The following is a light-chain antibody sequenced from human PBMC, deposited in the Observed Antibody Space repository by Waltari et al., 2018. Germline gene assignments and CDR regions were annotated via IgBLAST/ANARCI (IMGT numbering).Light chain of an antibody. V-gene: IGLV3-21*02. CDR2: DDN. J-gene: IGLJ3*02. Sequence: SYVLTQPPSVSVAPGQTARLTCAGSNIGRKRGHWYQQKSGRAPLLAVYDDNDRPSGIPERFAGSNSGNTATLTISRVAAGDEADYYCHLWDSSTDHWVFGGGTRLTVL. CDR3: HLWDSSTDHWV. CDR1: NIGRKR.